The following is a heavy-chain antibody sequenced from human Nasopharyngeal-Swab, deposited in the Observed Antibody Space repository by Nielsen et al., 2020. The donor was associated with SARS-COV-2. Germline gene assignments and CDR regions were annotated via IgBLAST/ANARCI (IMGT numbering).Heavy chain of an antibody. CDR1: GLTFSDSW. CDR2: INHDGSRT. Sequence: GESLKISCAVSGLTFSDSWIHWVRQAPGKGLVWVARINHDGSRTGYADFVKGRFTISRDNAKNTVYLQMNSLRAEDTAVYYCARDFDKTGYWGQGSLVTVSS. J-gene: IGHJ4*02. CDR3: ARDFDKTGY. V-gene: IGHV3-74*01. D-gene: IGHD3-9*01.